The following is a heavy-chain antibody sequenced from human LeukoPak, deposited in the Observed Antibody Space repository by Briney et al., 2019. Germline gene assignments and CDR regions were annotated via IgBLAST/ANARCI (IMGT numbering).Heavy chain of an antibody. J-gene: IGHJ4*02. Sequence: GGSLRLSCAASGFTVSNNYMSWVRQAPGKGLQWLAVISYDGGKTYYADSVGGRFTISRDNSKSTVYLEINRLRSEDTAIYYCARGFNDFWSGSQLEYWGQGTLVTVSS. V-gene: IGHV3-30-3*01. CDR1: GFTVSNNY. CDR2: ISYDGGKT. D-gene: IGHD3-3*01. CDR3: ARGFNDFWSGSQLEY.